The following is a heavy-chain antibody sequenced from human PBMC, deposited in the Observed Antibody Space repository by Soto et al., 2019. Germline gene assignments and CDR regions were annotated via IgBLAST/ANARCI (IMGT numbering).Heavy chain of an antibody. CDR2: IYTSGST. J-gene: IGHJ5*02. CDR1: GGSISSYY. D-gene: IGHD2-2*01. Sequence: SETLSLTCTVSGGSISSYYWSWIRQPAGKGLEWIGRIYTSGSTNYNPSLKSRVTMSVDTSKNQFSLKLSSVTAADTAVYYCARGIVVVPAYWFDPWGQGTLVTVSS. CDR3: ARGIVVVPAYWFDP. V-gene: IGHV4-4*07.